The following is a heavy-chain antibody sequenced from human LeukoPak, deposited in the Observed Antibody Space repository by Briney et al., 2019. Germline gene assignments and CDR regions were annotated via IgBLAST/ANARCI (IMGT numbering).Heavy chain of an antibody. J-gene: IGHJ3*02. CDR3: AVNSTKHTFDI. CDR2: IYYSGGT. Sequence: SETLSLTCTVSGGSMSPFYWSWIRQSPGKGLEWIGSIYYSGGTNYNPSLKSRVTISVDTSKNQFSLEQSSVSAADTAVYYCAVNSTKHTFDIWGQGTMVTVSS. D-gene: IGHD1-1*01. CDR1: GGSMSPFY. V-gene: IGHV4-59*08.